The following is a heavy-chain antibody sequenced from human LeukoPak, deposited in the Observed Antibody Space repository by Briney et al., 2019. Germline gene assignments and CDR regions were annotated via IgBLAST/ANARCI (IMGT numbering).Heavy chain of an antibody. CDR2: VFNNGGT. CDR1: GGPIGSYH. J-gene: IGHJ4*02. D-gene: IGHD5-12*01. V-gene: IGHV4-59*01. Sequence: SETLSLTCTVFGGPIGSYHWNWIRQPPGKGLEWIGVVFNNGGTKHNPSLKSRVAISVDTSKNQFALKLTSVTAADTAVYYCVASYGGYVLDYWGQGALVIVSS. CDR3: VASYGGYVLDY.